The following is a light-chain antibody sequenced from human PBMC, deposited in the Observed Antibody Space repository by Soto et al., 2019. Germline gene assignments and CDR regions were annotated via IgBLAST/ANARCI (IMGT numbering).Light chain of an antibody. CDR3: TSYTTSSTLV. CDR1: SSDVGGYNY. V-gene: IGLV2-14*01. Sequence: SALTQPASVSGSPGQSITISCPGTSSDVGGYNYVSWYQQHPGKAPKVMIYGVSVRPSGVSNRFSGSKSGNTASLTISGLQAEDEADYHCTSYTTSSTLVFGGGTKVTVL. J-gene: IGLJ2*01. CDR2: GVS.